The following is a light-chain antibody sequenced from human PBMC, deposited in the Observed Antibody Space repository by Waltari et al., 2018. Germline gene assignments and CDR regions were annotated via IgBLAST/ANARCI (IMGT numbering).Light chain of an antibody. Sequence: SYILTQPPSVSVAPGHTTRVPWGGTNLGTKSVHWYQQKPGQAPVPVVSVDRDRPSGIPERFSGSTSGNTATLTISRVEVEDEADYYCQVWDSITVVFGGGTKLIVL. V-gene: IGLV3-21*02. J-gene: IGLJ2*01. CDR3: QVWDSITVV. CDR2: VDR. CDR1: NLGTKS.